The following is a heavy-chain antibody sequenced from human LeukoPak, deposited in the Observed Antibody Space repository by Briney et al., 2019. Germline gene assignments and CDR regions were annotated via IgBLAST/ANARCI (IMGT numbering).Heavy chain of an antibody. Sequence: SETLSLTCTVSGGSISSGDYYWSWIRQPPGKGLEWIGRIYTSGSTNYNPSLKSRVTMSVDTSKNQFSLKLSSVTAADTAVYYCARGQDSPYYYYYMDVWGKGTTVTVSS. D-gene: IGHD2-15*01. CDR1: GGSISSGDYY. V-gene: IGHV4-61*02. CDR3: ARGQDSPYYYYYMDV. CDR2: IYTSGST. J-gene: IGHJ6*03.